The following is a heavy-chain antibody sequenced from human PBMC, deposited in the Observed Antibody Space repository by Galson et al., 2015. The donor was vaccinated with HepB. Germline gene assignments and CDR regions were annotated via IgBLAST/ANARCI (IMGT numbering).Heavy chain of an antibody. CDR3: EREGPQTGTSSFDI. D-gene: IGHD3-9*01. CDR2: IWWDGTHD. Sequence: SLRLSCAASGFTFSDYGMHWVRQAPGKGLEWAASIWWDGTHDSSADSVKGRFTVSRDNSKNTVHLEMNGLRLEDTAVYYCEREGPQTGTSSFDIWGQGTMVTVSS. CDR1: GFTFSDYG. V-gene: IGHV3-33*01. J-gene: IGHJ3*02.